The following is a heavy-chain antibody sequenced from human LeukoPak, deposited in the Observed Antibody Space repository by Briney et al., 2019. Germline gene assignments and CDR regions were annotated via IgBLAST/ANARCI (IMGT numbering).Heavy chain of an antibody. J-gene: IGHJ4*02. CDR3: AKASLSRWPIAFDY. V-gene: IGHV3-30*18. CDR2: ISYDGSNK. Sequence: AGGSLRLSCAASGFTFSSYGMHWVRQAPGKGLEWVAVISYDGSNKYYADSVKDRFTISRDNSKNTLYLQMNSLRAEDTAVYYCAKASLSRWPIAFDYWGQGTLVTVSS. D-gene: IGHD5-24*01. CDR1: GFTFSSYG.